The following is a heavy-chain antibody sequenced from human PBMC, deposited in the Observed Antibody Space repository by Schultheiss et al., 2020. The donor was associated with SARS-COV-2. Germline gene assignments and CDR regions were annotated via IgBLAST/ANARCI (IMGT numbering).Heavy chain of an antibody. CDR1: GFTFTTYT. D-gene: IGHD2-2*01. Sequence: GESLKISCAASGFTFTTYTMHWVRQAPGKEPEWVAVISYDGSNKYYADSVKGRFTISRDNSKNTLYLQMNSLRAEDTAVYYCAKGYCSSTSCPLDYWGQGTLVTVSS. J-gene: IGHJ4*02. V-gene: IGHV3-30*01. CDR3: AKGYCSSTSCPLDY. CDR2: ISYDGSNK.